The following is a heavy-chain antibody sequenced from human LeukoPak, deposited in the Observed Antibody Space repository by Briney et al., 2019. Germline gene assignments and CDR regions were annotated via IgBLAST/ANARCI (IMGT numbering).Heavy chain of an antibody. D-gene: IGHD6-19*01. CDR2: ISAYNGNT. V-gene: IGHV1-18*01. J-gene: IGHJ4*02. CDR3: ARTMQQWLVDAAGGDY. Sequence: GASVKVSCKASGYTFTSYGISWVRQAPGQGLEWMGWISAYNGNTNYAQKLQGRVTMTTDTSTNTAYTELRSLRSDDTAVYYCARTMQQWLVDAAGGDYWGQGTLVTVSS. CDR1: GYTFTSYG.